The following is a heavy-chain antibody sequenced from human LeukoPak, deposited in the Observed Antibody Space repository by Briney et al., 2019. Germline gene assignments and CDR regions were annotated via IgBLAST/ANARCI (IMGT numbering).Heavy chain of an antibody. D-gene: IGHD7-27*01. Sequence: GGSLRLSCAASGFTFSNAWMSWVRQAPGKGLEWVGRIKSKTDGGTTDFAAPVKGRFTISRDDSKNTLYLQMNSLKTEDTAVYYCTTVKPGAHAFDIWGQGTMVTVSS. J-gene: IGHJ3*02. CDR2: IKSKTDGGTT. V-gene: IGHV3-15*01. CDR3: TTVKPGAHAFDI. CDR1: GFTFSNAW.